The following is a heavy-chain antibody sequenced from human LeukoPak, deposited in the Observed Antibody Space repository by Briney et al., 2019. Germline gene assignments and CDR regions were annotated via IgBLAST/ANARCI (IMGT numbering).Heavy chain of an antibody. CDR2: ISSSGSYI. D-gene: IGHD3-16*02. J-gene: IGHJ4*02. V-gene: IGHV3-21*01. CDR3: ARGEDDYVWGSYRLHYYFDY. Sequence: GGSLRLSCAASGFTFSSYSMNWVRQAPGKGLEWVSSISSSGSYIYYADSVKGRFTISRDNAKNSLYLQMNSLRAEDTAVYYCARGEDDYVWGSYRLHYYFDYWGQGTLVTVSS. CDR1: GFTFSSYS.